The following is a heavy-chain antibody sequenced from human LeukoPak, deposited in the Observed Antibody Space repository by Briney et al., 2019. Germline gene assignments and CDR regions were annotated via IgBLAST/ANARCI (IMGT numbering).Heavy chain of an antibody. D-gene: IGHD6-19*01. Sequence: ASVKVSCKASGYTFTSCYTHWVRQAPGQGLEWMGIINPSGGSTSYAQKFQGRVTMTRDMSTSTVYMELSSLRSEDTAVYYCARGIAVADDYFDYWGQGTLVTVSS. CDR2: INPSGGST. CDR3: ARGIAVADDYFDY. V-gene: IGHV1-46*01. J-gene: IGHJ4*02. CDR1: GYTFTSCY.